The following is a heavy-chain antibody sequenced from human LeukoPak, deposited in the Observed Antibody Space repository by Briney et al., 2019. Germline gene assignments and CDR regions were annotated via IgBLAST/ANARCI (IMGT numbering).Heavy chain of an antibody. CDR3: AREGWGSYLQVCD. Sequence: PGGSLRLSCAASGFTFSSYAMSWVRQAPGKGLEWVSGINWNGGSTGYADSVKGRFTISRDNAKNSLYLQMNSLRAEDTALYYCAREGWGSYLQVCDWGQGTLVTVSS. V-gene: IGHV3-20*04. CDR2: INWNGGST. CDR1: GFTFSSYA. J-gene: IGHJ4*02. D-gene: IGHD7-27*01.